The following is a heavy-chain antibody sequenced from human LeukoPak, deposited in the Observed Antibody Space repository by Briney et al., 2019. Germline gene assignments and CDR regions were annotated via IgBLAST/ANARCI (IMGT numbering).Heavy chain of an antibody. V-gene: IGHV1-8*01. J-gene: IGHJ4*02. CDR1: GYTFTSYD. CDR3: ARSVGYSGYGLDY. Sequence: ASVKVSCKASGYTFTSYDINWVRQATGQGLEWMGWTNPNSGNTGYAQKFQGRVTKTRNTSISTAYMELSSLRSEDTAVYYCARSVGYSGYGLDYWGQGTLVTVSS. CDR2: TNPNSGNT. D-gene: IGHD5-12*01.